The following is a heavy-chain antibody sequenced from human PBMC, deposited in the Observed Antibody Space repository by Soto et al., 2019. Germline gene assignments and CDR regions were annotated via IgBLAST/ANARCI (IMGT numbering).Heavy chain of an antibody. D-gene: IGHD3-10*01. Sequence: GGSLRLSCAASGFTFSSYSMNWVRQAPGKGLEWVSSISSSSYIYYADSVKGRFTISRDNAKNSLYLQMNSLRAEDTAVYYCARERGYYYGMDVWGQGTTVTVSS. J-gene: IGHJ6*02. V-gene: IGHV3-21*01. CDR3: ARERGYYYGMDV. CDR1: GFTFSSYS. CDR2: ISSSSYI.